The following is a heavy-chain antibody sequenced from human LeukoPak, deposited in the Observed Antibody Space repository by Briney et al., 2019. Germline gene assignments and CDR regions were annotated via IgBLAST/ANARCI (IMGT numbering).Heavy chain of an antibody. CDR1: GFTFSSYT. Sequence: GGSLRLSCAASGFTFSSYTMSWVRQTPGKGLEWVSTITTSDGNTYYADSVMGRFTVSRDNSKNTLFLQMNSLRAEDTAVYYCALLGAAGREYFQHWGQGTLVTVSS. CDR3: ALLGAAGREYFQH. J-gene: IGHJ1*01. CDR2: ITTSDGNT. D-gene: IGHD6-13*01. V-gene: IGHV3-23*01.